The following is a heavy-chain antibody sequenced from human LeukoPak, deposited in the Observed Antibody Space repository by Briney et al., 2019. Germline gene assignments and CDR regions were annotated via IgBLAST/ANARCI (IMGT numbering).Heavy chain of an antibody. Sequence: SETLSLTCTVSGGSISSSSYYWGWIRQPLGKGLEWIGSIYYRGSTYYNPSLKSRVTISVDTSKNQFSLKLSSVTAADTAVYYCARVNIVATFFLDYWGQGTLVTVSS. CDR1: GGSISSSSYY. J-gene: IGHJ4*02. V-gene: IGHV4-39*01. CDR2: IYYRGST. D-gene: IGHD5-12*01. CDR3: ARVNIVATFFLDY.